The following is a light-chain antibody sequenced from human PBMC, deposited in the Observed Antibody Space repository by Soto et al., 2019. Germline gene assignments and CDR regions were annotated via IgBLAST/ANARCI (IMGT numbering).Light chain of an antibody. Sequence: EIVLTQSPATLSLSPGDRATLSCRASQSVGSSLAWYQQAPGQAPRLLISDASNRATGIPPRFSGSRSGTDFTLTISSLEPEDVAVYYCQQRSNWPTSWTFGQGTKV. CDR1: QSVGSS. J-gene: IGKJ1*01. CDR2: DAS. CDR3: QQRSNWPTSWT. V-gene: IGKV3-11*01.